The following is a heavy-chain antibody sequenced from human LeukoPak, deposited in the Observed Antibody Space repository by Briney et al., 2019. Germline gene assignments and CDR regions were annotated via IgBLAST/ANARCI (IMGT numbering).Heavy chain of an antibody. Sequence: GGSLSLSCAASGFTLSNYEMNWVHQAPGRGLEWLSYISSSGGAIYYADSVKGRFTISRDNVKNSVYLQMKRPRAEDTAVYYCARGPPNYLESSGYFYLWGQGTLVTVSS. CDR1: GFTLSNYE. V-gene: IGHV3-48*03. CDR2: ISSSGGAI. CDR3: ARGPPNYLESSGYFYL. J-gene: IGHJ4*02. D-gene: IGHD3-22*01.